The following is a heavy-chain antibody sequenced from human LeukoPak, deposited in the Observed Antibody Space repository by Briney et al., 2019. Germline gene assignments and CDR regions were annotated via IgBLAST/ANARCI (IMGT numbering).Heavy chain of an antibody. V-gene: IGHV3-21*01. J-gene: IGHJ4*02. CDR1: GFTFDSYS. D-gene: IGHD5-18*01. CDR2: ISSGSGYI. CDR3: ARGDLDTAMVRRYYFDY. Sequence: KTGGPLRLSCAASGFTFDSYSMNWVRQAPGKGLEWVSSISSGSGYIYFADSLKGRFTISRDNAKNSLFLLMNSLRAEDTAVYYCARGDLDTAMVRRYYFDYWGQGTLVTVSS.